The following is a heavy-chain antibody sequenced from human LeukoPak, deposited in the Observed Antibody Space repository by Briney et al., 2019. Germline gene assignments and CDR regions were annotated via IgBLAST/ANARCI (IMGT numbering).Heavy chain of an antibody. V-gene: IGHV4-34*01. Sequence: SETLSLTCAVYGGSFSGYYWSWIRQPPGKGLEWIGEINHSGSTNYNPSLKSRVTISVDTSKNKFSLMLSSVTAADTAVYYCARAPRLYYDSSGYRFRDHPNAFDIWGQGTMVTVSS. CDR3: ARAPRLYYDSSGYRFRDHPNAFDI. CDR2: INHSGST. CDR1: GGSFSGYY. D-gene: IGHD3-22*01. J-gene: IGHJ3*02.